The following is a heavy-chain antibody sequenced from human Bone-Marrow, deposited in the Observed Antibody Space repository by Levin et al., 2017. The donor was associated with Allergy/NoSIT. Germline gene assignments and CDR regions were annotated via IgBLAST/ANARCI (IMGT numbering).Heavy chain of an antibody. CDR1: GGSISSYY. D-gene: IGHD3-10*01. Sequence: PSETLSLTCTVSGGSISSYYWSWIRQPPGKGLEWIGYIYYSGSTNYNPSLKSRVTISVDTSKNQFSLKLSSVTAADTAVYYCARTAPYGSGRYDYWGQGTLVTVSS. CDR3: ARTAPYGSGRYDY. J-gene: IGHJ4*02. CDR2: IYYSGST. V-gene: IGHV4-59*01.